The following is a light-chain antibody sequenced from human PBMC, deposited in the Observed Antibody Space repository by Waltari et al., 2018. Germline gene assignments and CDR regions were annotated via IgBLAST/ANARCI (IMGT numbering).Light chain of an antibody. CDR2: DVT. CDR1: SSDVGGYNY. CDR3: CSYAGSYTWV. Sequence: QSALTQPRSVSGSPGQSVTISCTGTSSDVGGYNYVSWYQQPPGKAPQPLIYDVTNRPSGVPDRFSGSKSGNTASLTISGLQADDEADYYCCSYAGSYTWVFGGGTKLTVL. J-gene: IGLJ3*02. V-gene: IGLV2-11*01.